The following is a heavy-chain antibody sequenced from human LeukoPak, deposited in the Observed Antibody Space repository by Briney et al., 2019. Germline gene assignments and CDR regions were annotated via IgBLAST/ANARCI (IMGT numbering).Heavy chain of an antibody. CDR3: ARETQQLVGYYFDY. CDR2: ISYDGSNK. CDR1: GFTFSSYA. Sequence: PGRSLRLSCAASGFTFSSYAMHWVRQAPGKGLEWVAVISYDGSNKYYADSVKDRFTISRDNSKNTLYLQMNSLRAEDTAVYYCARETQQLVGYYFDYWGQGTLVTVSS. D-gene: IGHD6-13*01. J-gene: IGHJ4*02. V-gene: IGHV3-30*04.